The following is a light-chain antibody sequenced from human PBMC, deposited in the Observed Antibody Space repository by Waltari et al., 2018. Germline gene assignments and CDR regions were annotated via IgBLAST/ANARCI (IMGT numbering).Light chain of an antibody. Sequence: QSALTQPPSASGSPGQSVTISCTGTSRDIGGYDFVSWYQQHPGKAPKLIIHEVTKWPSGVPDRFSGSKSGNMAYLTGSGLQAEDEAEYYCSSYADTNNVVFGGGTKLTVL. CDR1: SRDIGGYDF. J-gene: IGLJ2*01. V-gene: IGLV2-8*01. CDR3: SSYADTNNVV. CDR2: EVT.